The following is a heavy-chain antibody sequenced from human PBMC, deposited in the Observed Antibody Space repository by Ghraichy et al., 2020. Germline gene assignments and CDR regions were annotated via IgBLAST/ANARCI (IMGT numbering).Heavy chain of an antibody. CDR1: GGSISSGSYY. Sequence: SETLSLTCTVSGGSISSGSYYWSWIRQPAGKGLEWIGRIYTSGSTNYNPSLKSRVTISVDTSKNQFSLKLSSVTAADTAVYYCARDTRADFYYYYGMDVWGQGTTVTVSS. J-gene: IGHJ6*02. V-gene: IGHV4-61*02. D-gene: IGHD1-26*01. CDR2: IYTSGST. CDR3: ARDTRADFYYYYGMDV.